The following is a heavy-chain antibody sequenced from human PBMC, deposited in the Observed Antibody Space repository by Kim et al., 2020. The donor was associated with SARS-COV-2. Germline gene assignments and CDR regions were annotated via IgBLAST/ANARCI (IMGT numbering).Heavy chain of an antibody. D-gene: IGHD1-26*01. V-gene: IGHV3-30*04. Sequence: GSLRLSCAASGFTFSSYAMHWVRQAPGKGLEWVAVISYDGSNKYYADSVKGRFTISRDNSKNTLYLQMNSLRAEDTAVYYCASLIVGATRDFDYGGQGT. CDR3: ASLIVGATRDFDY. J-gene: IGHJ4*02. CDR1: GFTFSSYA. CDR2: ISYDGSNK.